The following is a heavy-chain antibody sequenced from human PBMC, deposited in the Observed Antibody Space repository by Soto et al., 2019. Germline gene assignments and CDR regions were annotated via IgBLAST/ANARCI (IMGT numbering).Heavy chain of an antibody. CDR2: INPYSGGA. V-gene: IGHV1-2*02. D-gene: IGHD3-10*01. CDR1: GYTFSGYF. J-gene: IGHJ5*02. CDR3: ARVIRGAYYNSPLDT. Sequence: ASVKVSCKASGYTFSGYFMHWVRQAPGQGLEWMGWINPYSGGADYAQSFQGRVTMTRDTSISTVYMELSRLRFDDTAVYYCARVIRGAYYNSPLDTWGQGTVVTVSS.